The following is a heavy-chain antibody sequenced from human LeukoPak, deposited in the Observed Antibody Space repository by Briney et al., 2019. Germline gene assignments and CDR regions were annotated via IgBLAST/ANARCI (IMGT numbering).Heavy chain of an antibody. D-gene: IGHD3-10*01. CDR1: GYTFTSYG. J-gene: IGHJ4*02. Sequence: ASVKVSCKASGYTFTSYGISWVRQAPGQGLEWMGWISAYNGNTNYAQKLQGRVTMTTDISTSTAYMELRSLRSDDTAVYYCARDYGPTHYYGSGTLLSPDYWGQGTLVTVSS. V-gene: IGHV1-18*01. CDR2: ISAYNGNT. CDR3: ARDYGPTHYYGSGTLLSPDY.